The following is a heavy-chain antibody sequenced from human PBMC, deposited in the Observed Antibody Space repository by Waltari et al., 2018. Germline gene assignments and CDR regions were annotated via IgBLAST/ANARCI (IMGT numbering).Heavy chain of an antibody. D-gene: IGHD1-1*01. J-gene: IGHJ6*02. CDR3: ATYNLGFIYYRGLDV. CDR1: GFRFSDFA. CDR2: ITKTGDDT. V-gene: IGHV3-23*01. Sequence: EVQLLESGGGLVQPGGSLRLSCEASGFRFSDFAMSWVRQAPGRGLEWVASITKTGDDTYYADSVGGRLTVSRDNSKNTLYVQMNSLRAEDAAVYYCATYNLGFIYYRGLDVWGQGTTVTVSS.